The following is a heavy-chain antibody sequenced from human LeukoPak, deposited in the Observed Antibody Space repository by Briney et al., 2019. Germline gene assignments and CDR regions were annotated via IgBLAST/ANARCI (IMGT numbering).Heavy chain of an antibody. D-gene: IGHD3-10*01. CDR3: AREGIGDAFDI. V-gene: IGHV1-69*04. CDR1: GGTFSSYA. Sequence: GASVKVSCKASGGTFSSYAISWVRQAPGQGLEWMGRIIPILGIANYAQKFQGRVTITADKSTSTAYMELSSLRSEDTAVYYCAREGIGDAFDIWGQGTMVTVSS. CDR2: IIPILGIA. J-gene: IGHJ3*02.